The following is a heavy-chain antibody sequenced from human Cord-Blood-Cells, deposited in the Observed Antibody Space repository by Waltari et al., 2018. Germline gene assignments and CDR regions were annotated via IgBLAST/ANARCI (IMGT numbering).Heavy chain of an antibody. CDR1: GLTVSSTY. CDR3: ARDMYGGYDY. Sequence: EVQLVESGGGLVQPGGSLGLSCAAAGLTVSSTYMSGVRQAPGKGLEWVSVIYSGGSTYYADSVKGRFTISRDNSKNTLYLQMNSLRAEDTAVYYCARDMYGGYDYWGQGTLVTVSS. D-gene: IGHD5-12*01. CDR2: IYSGGST. J-gene: IGHJ4*02. V-gene: IGHV3-66*01.